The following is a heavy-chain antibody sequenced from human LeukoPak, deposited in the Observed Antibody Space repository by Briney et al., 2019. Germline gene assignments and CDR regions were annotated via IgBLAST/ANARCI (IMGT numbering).Heavy chain of an antibody. CDR1: GFTFSSYS. CDR3: ARAKRRIVGARLDVAFDI. J-gene: IGHJ3*02. V-gene: IGHV3-48*04. CDR2: ISSSSSTI. Sequence: GGSLRLSCAASGFTFSSYSMNWVRQAPGKGLEWVSYISSSSSTIYYADSVKGRFTISRDNAKNSLYLQMNSLRAEDTAVYYCARAKRRIVGARLDVAFDIWGQGTMVTVSS. D-gene: IGHD1-26*01.